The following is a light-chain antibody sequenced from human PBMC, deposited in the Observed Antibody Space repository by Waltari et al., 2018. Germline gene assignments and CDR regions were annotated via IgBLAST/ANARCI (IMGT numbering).Light chain of an antibody. CDR1: DSAVGAYDF. V-gene: IGLV2-14*01. J-gene: IGLJ1*01. CDR3: SSYTTSSAPGV. CDR2: EVS. Sequence: QSALTQPASVSGSPGQSITISCSGTDSAVGAYDFVSWYQQHPGKAPHLIIYEVSNRPSGISNRFSASKSCNTASLTISGLQAEDEADYYCSSYTTSSAPGVFGTGTRVTVL.